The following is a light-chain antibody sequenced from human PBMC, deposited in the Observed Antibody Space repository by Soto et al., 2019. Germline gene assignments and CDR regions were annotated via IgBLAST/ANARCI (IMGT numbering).Light chain of an antibody. CDR2: DDN. CDR1: RSNIGGNS. V-gene: IGLV1-51*01. CDR3: GSWDSSLSAYV. Sequence: QRPSVSAAPGQKVTISCSGSRSNIGGNSVSWYQQLPGTAPKLLIYDDNKRPSGIPDRFSGSKSGTSATLGITGFQTGDEADYYCGSWDSSLSAYVFGTGTKV. J-gene: IGLJ1*01.